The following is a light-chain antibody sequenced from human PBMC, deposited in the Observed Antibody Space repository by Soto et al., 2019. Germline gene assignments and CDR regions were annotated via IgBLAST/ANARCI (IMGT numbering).Light chain of an antibody. V-gene: IGLV2-8*01. J-gene: IGLJ1*01. Sequence: VLTQPPSASGSPGQSVTISCTGTSSDVGGYDYVSWYQQHPGKAPKLMIYEVTIRPSGVSDRFSGSRSGNTASLTVSGLQAEDEADYYCSSYTGGNPSYVFGTGTKVTVL. CDR1: SSDVGGYDY. CDR2: EVT. CDR3: SSYTGGNPSYV.